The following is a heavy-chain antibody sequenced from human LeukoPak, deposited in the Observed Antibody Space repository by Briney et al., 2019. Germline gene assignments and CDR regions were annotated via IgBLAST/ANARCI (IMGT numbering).Heavy chain of an antibody. CDR3: ARDRTTVTLFDY. CDR1: GFTFSSHW. V-gene: IGHV3-74*01. CDR2: ISTDGSTT. Sequence: GGSLGLSCAASGFTFSSHWMHWVRQAPGKGLVWVSRISTDGSTTSYADSVKGRFTVSRDNAKNTVYLQMDSLRAEDTAVYYCARDRTTVTLFDYWGQGTLATVSP. D-gene: IGHD4-17*01. J-gene: IGHJ4*02.